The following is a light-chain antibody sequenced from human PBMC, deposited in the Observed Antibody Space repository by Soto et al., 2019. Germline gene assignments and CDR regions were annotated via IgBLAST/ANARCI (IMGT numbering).Light chain of an antibody. J-gene: IGLJ1*01. V-gene: IGLV1-44*01. Sequence: QSVLTQPPSASGTPGQRVTISCSGSSSNIGSNTVNWYQQLPGTAPKLLIYNNNQRPSGVPDRFSGSKSGTSASLAISGVQSEDEADYYCAALDDSLNGLVFGTGTKLTVL. CDR1: SSNIGSNT. CDR3: AALDDSLNGLV. CDR2: NNN.